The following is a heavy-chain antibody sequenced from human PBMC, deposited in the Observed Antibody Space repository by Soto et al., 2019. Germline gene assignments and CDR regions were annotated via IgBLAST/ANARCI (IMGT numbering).Heavy chain of an antibody. D-gene: IGHD3-10*01. CDR1: GGSFSGYY. CDR3: ARGSDLKGVRGVIPLRYYYYGMDV. CDR2: INHSGST. J-gene: IGHJ6*02. V-gene: IGHV4-34*01. Sequence: PSETLSLTCAVYGGSFSGYYWSWIRQPPGKGLEWIGEINHSGSTNYNPSLKSRVTISVDTSKNQFSLKLSSVTAADTAVYYCARGSDLKGVRGVIPLRYYYYGMDVWGQGTAVTVSS.